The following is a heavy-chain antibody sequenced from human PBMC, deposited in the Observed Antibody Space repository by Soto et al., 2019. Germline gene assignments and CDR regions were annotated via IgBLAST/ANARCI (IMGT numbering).Heavy chain of an antibody. J-gene: IGHJ4*02. CDR1: GYTFTSYG. CDR2: ISAYNGNT. CDR3: ARNPSAPRSTAMVSFDY. V-gene: IGHV1-18*04. Sequence: ASVKVSCKASGYTFTSYGISWVRQAPGQGLEWMGRISAYNGNTNYAQKLQGRVTMTTDTSTSTAYMELRSLRSDDTAVYYCARNPSAPRSTAMVSFDYWGQGTLVTVSS. D-gene: IGHD5-18*01.